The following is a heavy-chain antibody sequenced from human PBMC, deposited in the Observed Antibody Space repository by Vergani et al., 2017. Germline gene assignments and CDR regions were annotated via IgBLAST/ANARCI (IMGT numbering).Heavy chain of an antibody. V-gene: IGHV4-39*01. Sequence: QLQLQESGPGLVKPSETLSLTCTVSGGSISSSSYYWGWIRQPPGKGLEWIGSIYYSGSTYYNPSLKSRVTISVDTSKNQFSLKLSSVTAADTAVYYCARHGQLPQIVGATWWFDPWGQGTLVTVSS. CDR3: ARHGQLPQIVGATWWFDP. D-gene: IGHD1-26*01. CDR1: GGSISSSSYY. J-gene: IGHJ5*02. CDR2: IYYSGST.